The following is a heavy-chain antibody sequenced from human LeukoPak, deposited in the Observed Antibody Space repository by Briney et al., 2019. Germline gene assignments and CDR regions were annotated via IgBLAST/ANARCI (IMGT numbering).Heavy chain of an antibody. D-gene: IGHD3-9*01. V-gene: IGHV4-38-2*02. CDR1: AYSISSGYY. Sequence: SETLSLTCTVSAYSISSGYYWGWIRQPPGKGLEWIGSIYYSGSTYYNPSLKSRVTISVDTSKNQFSLKLSSVTAADTAVYYCARRFVRYFALDYWGQGTLVTVSS. J-gene: IGHJ4*02. CDR3: ARRFVRYFALDY. CDR2: IYYSGST.